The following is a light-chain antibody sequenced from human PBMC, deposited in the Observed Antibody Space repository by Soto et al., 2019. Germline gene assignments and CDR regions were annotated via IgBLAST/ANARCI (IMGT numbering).Light chain of an antibody. CDR1: TSTVATYDL. CDR3: GSYTSSDTIL. CDR2: EAT. Sequence: QSALTQPASVSGSPGQSISISCTGTTSTVATYDLVSWYQQHPGKAPRLLIYEATKRHSGTSNRFSGSKSGNTASLTISGLQAEDEADYYCGSYTSSDTILFGGGTKLTVL. J-gene: IGLJ2*01. V-gene: IGLV2-14*02.